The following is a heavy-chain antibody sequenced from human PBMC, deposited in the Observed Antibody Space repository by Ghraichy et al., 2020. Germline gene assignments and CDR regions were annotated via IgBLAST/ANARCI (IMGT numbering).Heavy chain of an antibody. CDR2: LSGSGYST. Sequence: ESLNISCAASGFTFRHYVMSWIRQSPGKGLEWVSSLSGSGYSTYYADSVKGRFTISRDNSKNTLYLQMDSLRVEDTAIYYCAKDAGIVAVEDGYWGQGSLVTVSS. CDR1: GFTFRHYV. D-gene: IGHD5-12*01. J-gene: IGHJ4*02. CDR3: AKDAGIVAVEDGY. V-gene: IGHV3-23*01.